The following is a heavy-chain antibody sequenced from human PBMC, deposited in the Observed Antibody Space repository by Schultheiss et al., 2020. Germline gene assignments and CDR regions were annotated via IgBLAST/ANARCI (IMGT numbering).Heavy chain of an antibody. D-gene: IGHD1-7*01. V-gene: IGHV4-61*08. CDR1: GGSISSAAYY. J-gene: IGHJ6*02. CDR3: AKETLELNGMDV. CDR2: IYYSGST. Sequence: SETLSLTCTVSGGSISSAAYYWSWIRQHPGKGLQWIGYIYYSGSTNYNPSLKSRVTMSVDTSKNQFSLKLSSVTAADTAVYYCAKETLELNGMDVWGQGTTVNVSS.